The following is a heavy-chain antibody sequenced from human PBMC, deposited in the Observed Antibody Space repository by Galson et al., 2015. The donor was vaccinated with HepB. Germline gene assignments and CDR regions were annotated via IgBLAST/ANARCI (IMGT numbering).Heavy chain of an antibody. CDR2: IFPLLDIT. J-gene: IGHJ4*02. CDR1: GGTFSTYT. D-gene: IGHD3-3*01. Sequence: SVKVSCKASGGTFSTYTLSWVRQAPGQGLEWMGRIFPLLDITNYDQKFQGRVTLTADKSTNTAYMELSSLRSDDTGVYYCATDHYDDFHFYYFGFWGQGTMVTVSS. CDR3: ATDHYDDFHFYYFGF. V-gene: IGHV1-69*04.